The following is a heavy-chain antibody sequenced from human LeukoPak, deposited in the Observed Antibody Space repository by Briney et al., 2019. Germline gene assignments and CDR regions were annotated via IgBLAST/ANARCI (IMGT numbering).Heavy chain of an antibody. V-gene: IGHV3-64*02. J-gene: IGHJ4*02. Sequence: GGSLRLSCAASGFSFSTHGIHWVRQAPGMGLEYVSAISSNGATKYYADSVKGRFTTSRDNYKNTVYLQMDSLRAEDMAVYYCARSYCTVNSCYQSFGYWGPGTLVSVSS. CDR2: ISSNGATK. CDR3: ARSYCTVNSCYQSFGY. D-gene: IGHD2-8*02. CDR1: GFSFSTHG.